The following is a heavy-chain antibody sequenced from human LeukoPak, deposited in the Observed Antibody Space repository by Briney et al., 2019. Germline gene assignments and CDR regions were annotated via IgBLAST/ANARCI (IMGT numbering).Heavy chain of an antibody. CDR2: IYYSGST. V-gene: IGHV4-39*07. CDR3: ARVTIAVADLYYYYMDV. CDR1: GGSISSSSYY. Sequence: SETLSLTCTVSGGSISSSSYYWGWIRQPPGKGLEWIGSIYYSGSTYYNPSLKSRVTISVDTSKNQFSLKLSSVTAADTAVYYCARVTIAVADLYYYYMDVWGKGTTVTVSS. D-gene: IGHD6-19*01. J-gene: IGHJ6*03.